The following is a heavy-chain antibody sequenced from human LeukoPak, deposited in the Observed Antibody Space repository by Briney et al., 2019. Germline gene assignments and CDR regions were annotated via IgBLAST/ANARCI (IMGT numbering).Heavy chain of an antibody. Sequence: PGRSLRLSCAASGFTFTAYGMHWVRQAPGKGLEWLAVISFDGSGQYYADSVKGRFTISRDDSKNMLYLQMNSLRVEDTAVYYCASGTRYSNGANQLYNWFDPWGQGTLVTVSS. CDR3: ASGTRYSNGANQLYNWFDP. CDR2: ISFDGSGQ. CDR1: GFTFTAYG. J-gene: IGHJ5*02. V-gene: IGHV3-30*03. D-gene: IGHD5-18*01.